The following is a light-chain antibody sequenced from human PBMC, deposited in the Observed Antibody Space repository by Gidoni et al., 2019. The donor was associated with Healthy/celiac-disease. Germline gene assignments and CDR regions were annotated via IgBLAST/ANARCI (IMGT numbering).Light chain of an antibody. J-gene: IGKJ4*01. Sequence: QMTHSPSTLSASVGDRVTITCRASQSISSWLAWYQKKPGKAPKLLIYDASSLESGVPSRFRGSGAGTEFTLTISSLQPDDFATYYCQQYNSYXKLTFGGGTKVE. CDR1: QSISSW. V-gene: IGKV1-5*01. CDR3: QQYNSYXKLT. CDR2: DAS.